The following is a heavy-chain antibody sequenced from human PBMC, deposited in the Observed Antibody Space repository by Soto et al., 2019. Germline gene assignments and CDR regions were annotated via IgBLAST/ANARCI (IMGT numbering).Heavy chain of an antibody. D-gene: IGHD3-10*01. CDR1: GFSLSTTGVG. J-gene: IGHJ5*02. Sequence: QITLKESGPTLVKPTQTLTLTCSFSGFSLSTTGVGVGWIRQSPGKALEWLAIIYWDNDKRYSPSLKSRVTITKDTSKNQVVLPVPTLDPADTGPYYCARSPWVGERPWGQGAVVTVPS. CDR2: IYWDNDK. V-gene: IGHV2-5*02. CDR3: ARSPWVGERP.